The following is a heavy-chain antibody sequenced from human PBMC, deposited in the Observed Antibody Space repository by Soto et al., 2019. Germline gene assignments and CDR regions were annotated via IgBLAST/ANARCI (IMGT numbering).Heavy chain of an antibody. CDR1: GGSISSSSYY. V-gene: IGHV4-39*01. Sequence: PSETLSLTCTVSGGSISSSSYYWGWIRQPPGKGLEWIGSIYYSGSTYYNPSLKSRVTISVDTSKNQFSLKLSSVTAADTAVYYCERNPLLHFQWLSLSGGMDVWGHGTTVTV. CDR3: ERNPLLHFQWLSLSGGMDV. D-gene: IGHD3-9*01. CDR2: IYYSGST. J-gene: IGHJ6*01.